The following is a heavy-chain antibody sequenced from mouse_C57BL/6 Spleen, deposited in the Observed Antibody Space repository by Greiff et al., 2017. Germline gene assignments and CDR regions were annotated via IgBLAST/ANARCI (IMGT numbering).Heavy chain of an antibody. Sequence: VQLQESGAELARPGASVKLSCKASGYTFTSYGISWVKQRTGQGLEWIGEIYPRSGNTYYNEKFKGKATLTADKSSSTAYMELRSLTSEDSAVYFCARIYYGNYGYFDYWGQGTTLTVSS. J-gene: IGHJ2*01. CDR2: IYPRSGNT. CDR3: ARIYYGNYGYFDY. CDR1: GYTFTSYG. V-gene: IGHV1-81*01. D-gene: IGHD2-1*01.